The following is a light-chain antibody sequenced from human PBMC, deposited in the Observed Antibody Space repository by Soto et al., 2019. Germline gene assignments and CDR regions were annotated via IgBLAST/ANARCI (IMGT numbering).Light chain of an antibody. Sequence: EIVMTQSPATLSVSPGERATLSCRASQSVSSYLACYQQKPGQAPRLLIYDTSNRATGIPARFSGSGSGTDFTLTTSSLEPEDYAVSYCQQYDNSPRYTFGQGTKVDIK. J-gene: IGKJ2*01. CDR1: QSVSSY. V-gene: IGKV3D-15*02. CDR3: QQYDNSPRYT. CDR2: DTS.